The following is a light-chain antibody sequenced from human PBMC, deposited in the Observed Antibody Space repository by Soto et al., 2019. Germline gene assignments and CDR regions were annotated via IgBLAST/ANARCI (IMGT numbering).Light chain of an antibody. Sequence: QSALTQPPSASGSPGQSVTISCTGTSSDVGGYNYVSWYQQHPGKAPKLMIYEVSNRPSGVPDRFSGSKSDTTASLTVSGLEAEDDDDYYCSSYAGSSNVVFGAGTKLTVL. V-gene: IGLV2-8*01. CDR1: SSDVGGYNY. J-gene: IGLJ2*01. CDR3: SSYAGSSNVV. CDR2: EVS.